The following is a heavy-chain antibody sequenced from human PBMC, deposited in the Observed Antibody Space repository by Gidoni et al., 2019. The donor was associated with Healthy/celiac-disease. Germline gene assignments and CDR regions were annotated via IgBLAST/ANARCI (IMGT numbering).Heavy chain of an antibody. Sequence: HMQLVQSGPAVKKPGTSVTVSCKASGFTFTSSAAHWARQARGQRLEWIGWIVVGSGNTNCAQKFRERVTITRDMSTSTAYMELSSLSSEATAVYYCATEGPGVAAASKGSEYFQHWGQGTLVTVSS. D-gene: IGHD6-13*01. CDR3: ATEGPGVAAASKGSEYFQH. CDR1: GFTFTSSA. V-gene: IGHV1-58*01. CDR2: IVVGSGNT. J-gene: IGHJ1*01.